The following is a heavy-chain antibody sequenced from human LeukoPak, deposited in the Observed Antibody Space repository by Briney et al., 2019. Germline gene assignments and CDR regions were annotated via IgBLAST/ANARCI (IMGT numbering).Heavy chain of an antibody. CDR3: ARFYANEWELPH. Sequence: GGSLRLSCAASGFTFSSYEMNWVRQAPGKGLEWVALISYDGSNKYYADSVKGRFTISRDNSKNTLYLQMNSLRAEDTAVYYCARFYANEWELPHWGQGTLVTVSS. V-gene: IGHV3-30*04. J-gene: IGHJ4*02. CDR2: ISYDGSNK. CDR1: GFTFSSYE. D-gene: IGHD1-26*01.